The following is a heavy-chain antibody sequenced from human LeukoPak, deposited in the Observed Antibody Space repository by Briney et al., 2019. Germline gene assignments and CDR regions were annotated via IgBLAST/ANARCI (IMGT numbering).Heavy chain of an antibody. Sequence: PGGSQRLSCAASRFTFRNYEVNWVRQPPGKGLEWVSYISSSGSTIYYADSVKGRFTISRDNAKNSLYLQMNSLRAEDTAVYYCARQYSSGPIDYWGQGTLVTVSS. CDR2: ISSSGSTI. CDR3: ARQYSSGPIDY. D-gene: IGHD6-19*01. V-gene: IGHV3-48*03. J-gene: IGHJ4*02. CDR1: RFTFRNYE.